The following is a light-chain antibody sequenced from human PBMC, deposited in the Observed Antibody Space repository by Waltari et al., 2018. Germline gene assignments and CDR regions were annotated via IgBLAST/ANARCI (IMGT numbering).Light chain of an antibody. CDR3: QQYGSSPGT. V-gene: IGKV3-20*01. CDR2: GAS. J-gene: IGKJ1*01. CDR1: QSVSSNY. Sequence: EIVLTQSPGTLSLSPGERATLSCRASQSVSSNYLAWYLQRPGLAPRLLIYGASSRAIGIPDRFSGSGSGTDFTLTVSRLEPEDFAIYYCQQYGSSPGTFGQGTRVEI.